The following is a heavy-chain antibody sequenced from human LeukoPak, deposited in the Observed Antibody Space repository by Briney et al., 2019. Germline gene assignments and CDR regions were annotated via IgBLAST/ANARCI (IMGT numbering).Heavy chain of an antibody. J-gene: IGHJ5*02. D-gene: IGHD2-2*02. Sequence: SETLSLTCAVYGGSFSGYYWSWIRQPPGKGLERIGEINHSGSTNYNPSLKSRVTISVDTSKNQFSLKLSSVTAADTAVYYCARAFRYCSSTSCYIEWFDPWGQGTLVTVSS. CDR2: INHSGST. CDR1: GGSFSGYY. V-gene: IGHV4-34*01. CDR3: ARAFRYCSSTSCYIEWFDP.